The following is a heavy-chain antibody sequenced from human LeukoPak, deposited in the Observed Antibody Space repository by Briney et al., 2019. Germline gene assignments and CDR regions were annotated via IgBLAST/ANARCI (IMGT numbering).Heavy chain of an antibody. CDR1: GFTLSNYA. V-gene: IGHV3-30-3*01. CDR3: ARDRGYFDN. J-gene: IGHJ4*02. Sequence: GGSLRLSCAASGFTLSNYAMHWVRQAPGKGLEWVAVISYDGSNEYYADSVKGRFTISRDNVQNSLYLQMNSLRAEDTAMYYCARDRGYFDNWGQGTLVTVSS. CDR2: ISYDGSNE.